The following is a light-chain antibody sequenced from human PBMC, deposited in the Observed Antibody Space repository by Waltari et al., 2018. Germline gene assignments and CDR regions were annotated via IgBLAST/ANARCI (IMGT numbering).Light chain of an antibody. V-gene: IGLV2-23*02. CDR1: SDTVEHYNF. Sequence: QSALTQPASVSGPPGPSIAIPCPGTSDTVEHYNFVPWFQVHPGKAPKPIIFELTARPAWISHRFSGSKSGNTASLTISGLQAEDEADYYCSSYSASRNGLVFGGGTKLTVL. J-gene: IGLJ2*01. CDR3: SSYSASRNGLV. CDR2: ELT.